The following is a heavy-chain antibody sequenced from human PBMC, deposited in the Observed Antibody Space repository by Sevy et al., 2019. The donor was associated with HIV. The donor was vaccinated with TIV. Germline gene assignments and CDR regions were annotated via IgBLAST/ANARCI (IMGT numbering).Heavy chain of an antibody. D-gene: IGHD3-10*01. CDR1: GFTFSSYW. V-gene: IGHV3-7*01. CDR2: IKQDGSEK. CDR3: GCYSGSIDY. J-gene: IGHJ4*02. Sequence: GGSLRLSCAASGFTFSSYWMSWVRQAPGKGLEWVANIKQDGSEKYYVDSVKGRFTISRDNAKNSLYLQMNSLRAEDTDVYYCGCYSGSIDYWGQGTLVTVSS.